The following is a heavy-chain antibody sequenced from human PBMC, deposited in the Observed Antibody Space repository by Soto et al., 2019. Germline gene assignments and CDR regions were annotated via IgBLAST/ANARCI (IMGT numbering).Heavy chain of an antibody. V-gene: IGHV3-30*18. CDR2: ISYDGSNQ. Sequence: AAVSLRLSCAASGFTFNIYGMHWVRQAPDKGLEWVALISYDGSNQYYADSVKGRFTISRDNSKNTLFLQMNSLRADDTAVYYCAKDQASGQGSFDSWGQGTLVTVSS. CDR1: GFTFNIYG. CDR3: AKDQASGQGSFDS. J-gene: IGHJ4*02.